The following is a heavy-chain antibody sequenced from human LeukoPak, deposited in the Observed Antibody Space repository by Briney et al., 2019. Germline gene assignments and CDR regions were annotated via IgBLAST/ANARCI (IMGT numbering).Heavy chain of an antibody. D-gene: IGHD3-3*01. J-gene: IGHJ2*01. CDR3: ARFGGRRPRKGDFWSDYYGYFDL. CDR1: GGSLSGYY. Sequence: KPSEPLSLTCALYGGSLSGYYWSWIRQPPGKGLEWIGEINRSGSTNYNPSLKGRVTKPEDKSKNQSSLKLYPVTAWDTAVYYCARFGGRRPRKGDFWSDYYGYFDLWGRGTLVTVSS. V-gene: IGHV4-34*01. CDR2: INRSGST.